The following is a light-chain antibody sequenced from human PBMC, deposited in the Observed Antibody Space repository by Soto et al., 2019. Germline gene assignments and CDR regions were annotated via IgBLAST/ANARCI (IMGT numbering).Light chain of an antibody. CDR3: QQYNTYAT. CDR1: QSISSY. Sequence: DIQMTQSPSTLSASVGDRVTITCRASQSISSYLAWYQQKPGKAPKLLIYKASNLESGAPSRFSASGSGTEFTLTFSSLQPDDFATYYCQQYNTYATCGEGTKVEIK. V-gene: IGKV1-5*03. CDR2: KAS. J-gene: IGKJ4*02.